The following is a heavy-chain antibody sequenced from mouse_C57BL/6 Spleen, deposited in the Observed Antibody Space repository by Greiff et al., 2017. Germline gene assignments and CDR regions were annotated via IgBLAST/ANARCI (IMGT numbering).Heavy chain of an antibody. Sequence: QVQLQQPGAELVKPGASVKLSCKASGYNFTSDWMQWVKQRPGQGLEWIGEIDPSDGYTNYAQKFKGKATLTVDTSSSTAYMQLGSLTSDDPAVYDCASQGRIYDGDPFAYWGQGTLVTVSA. CDR2: IDPSDGYT. CDR3: ASQGRIYDGDPFAY. CDR1: GYNFTSDW. D-gene: IGHD2-3*01. V-gene: IGHV1-50*01. J-gene: IGHJ3*01.